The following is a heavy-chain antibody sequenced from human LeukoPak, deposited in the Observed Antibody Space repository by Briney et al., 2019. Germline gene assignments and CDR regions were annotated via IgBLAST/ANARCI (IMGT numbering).Heavy chain of an antibody. J-gene: IGHJ2*01. CDR1: GGPISSYY. D-gene: IGHD2-15*01. CDR3: ARDAFGLLLNYWYFDL. V-gene: IGHV4-4*07. CDR2: IYSSGST. Sequence: SETLSLTCTVSGGPISSYYWSWIRQPAGKGLEWIGRIYSSGSTNYNPSLKSRVTMSVDTSKNQFSLKLSSVTAADTAVYYCARDAFGLLLNYWYFDLWGRGTLVTVSS.